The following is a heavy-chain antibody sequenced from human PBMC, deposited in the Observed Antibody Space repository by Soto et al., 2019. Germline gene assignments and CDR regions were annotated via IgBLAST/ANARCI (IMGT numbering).Heavy chain of an antibody. CDR2: ISSSSGST. J-gene: IGHJ6*01. Sequence: QRRYCAASGFTFSDYYMSWIRPATGKGLEYISYISSSSGSTNYADYVKGRFTISRDNAKNSLYLQLSSLRAEDTAVYYCARGRGGYARLYYYHGMDVWGQGKTVTASS. D-gene: IGHD5-12*01. CDR3: ARGRGGYARLYYYHGMDV. V-gene: IGHV3-11*06. CDR1: GFTFSDYY.